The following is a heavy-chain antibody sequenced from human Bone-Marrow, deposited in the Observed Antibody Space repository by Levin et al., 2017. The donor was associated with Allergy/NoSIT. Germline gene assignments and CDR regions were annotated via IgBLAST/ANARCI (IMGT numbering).Heavy chain of an antibody. CDR3: AARGSYFFYYMDV. Sequence: SVKVSCKASGFSFNGSAVQWVRQARGQSLEWLGWIVVGTGKTNYAQKFQERVTITRDMSTGTAYMELSSLRSDDTAVYYCAARGSYFFYYMDVWGKGTTVTVSS. CDR2: IVVGTGKT. CDR1: GFSFNGSA. J-gene: IGHJ6*03. V-gene: IGHV1-58*01.